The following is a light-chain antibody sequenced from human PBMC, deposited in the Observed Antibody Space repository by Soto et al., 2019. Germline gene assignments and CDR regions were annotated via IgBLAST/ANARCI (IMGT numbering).Light chain of an antibody. CDR2: GTS. CDR3: QQYGSSSWT. J-gene: IGKJ1*01. V-gene: IGKV3-20*01. CDR1: QSVSSSY. Sequence: EIVLTQSPGTLSLSPGERATLSCRASQSVSSSYLAWYQQKPGQAPRLLIYGTSSRATAIPGGFSGSGSGTDFTLTISRLEPEDFEVYYGQQYGSSSWTFGQGTKVEIK.